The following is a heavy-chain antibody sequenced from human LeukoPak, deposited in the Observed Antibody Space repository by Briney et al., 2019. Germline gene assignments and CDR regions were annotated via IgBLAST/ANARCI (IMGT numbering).Heavy chain of an antibody. V-gene: IGHV1-3*01. Sequence: ASVKVSCKASGYTFTSYAMHWVRQAPGQRLEWMGWINAGNGNTKYSQKFQGRVTITRDTSASTAYMELSSLRPEDTAVYYCARGESQGYSSGWYSNWFDPWGQGTLVTVSS. CDR2: INAGNGNT. J-gene: IGHJ5*02. CDR1: GYTFTSYA. D-gene: IGHD6-19*01. CDR3: ARGESQGYSSGWYSNWFDP.